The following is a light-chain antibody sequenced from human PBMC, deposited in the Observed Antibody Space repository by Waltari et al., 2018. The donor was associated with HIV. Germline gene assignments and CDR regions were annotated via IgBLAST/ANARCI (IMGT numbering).Light chain of an antibody. CDR3: EQYNNLLGR. J-gene: IGKJ1*01. CDR2: GAS. Sequence: EIAMTQSPATLSVSPGERATLPYRACQSVSSNLAWYPQNPGQAPRLLIYGASTRATGIPARISGIGSETEFTLTISSLQSEGFAVYDCEQYNNLLGRFSQGTTVEIK. CDR1: QSVSSN. V-gene: IGKV3-15*01.